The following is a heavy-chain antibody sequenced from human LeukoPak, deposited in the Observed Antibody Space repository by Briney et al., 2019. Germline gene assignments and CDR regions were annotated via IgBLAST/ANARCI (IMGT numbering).Heavy chain of an antibody. CDR1: RFTVSSNY. J-gene: IGHJ4*02. CDR2: IYSSGST. V-gene: IGHV3-66*01. D-gene: IGHD3-16*01. CDR3: ARGRFGLSLDY. Sequence: GGSLRLSCAASRFTVSSNYMSWVRQAPGKGLEWVSFIYSSGSTYYADSVRGRFTISRDSSNNTLYLQMNSLRVEDTAVYYCARGRFGLSLDYWGQGTLVTVSS.